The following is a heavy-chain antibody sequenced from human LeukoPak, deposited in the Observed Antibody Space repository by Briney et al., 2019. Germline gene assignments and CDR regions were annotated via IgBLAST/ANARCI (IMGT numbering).Heavy chain of an antibody. CDR3: ARGDCYGSGSPQYY. D-gene: IGHD3-10*01. V-gene: IGHV3-NL1*01. J-gene: IGHJ4*02. CDR1: GFTFSSYG. CDR2: ISVGGGST. Sequence: GGSLRLSCAASGFTFSSYGMHWVRQAPGKGLEWVSTISVGGGSTYYADSVKGRFTISRDNSKNTLYLQMNSLRAEDTAVYYCARGDCYGSGSPQYYWGQGTLVTVSS.